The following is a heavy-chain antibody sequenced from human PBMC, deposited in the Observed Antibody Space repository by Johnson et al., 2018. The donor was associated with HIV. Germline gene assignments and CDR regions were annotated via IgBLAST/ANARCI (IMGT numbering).Heavy chain of an antibody. J-gene: IGHJ3*02. CDR3: ARDFQWLEAFDI. CDR1: GFIFNSYG. Sequence: QVQLVESGGGVVQPGGSLRLSCAASGFIFNSYGMHWVRQAPGTGLEWVAFIRYDGSNNYYIESVKGRFTISRDNAKNSLYLQMNSLRAEDTAVYYCARDFQWLEAFDIWGQGTMVTVSS. V-gene: IGHV3-30*02. CDR2: IRYDGSNN. D-gene: IGHD6-19*01.